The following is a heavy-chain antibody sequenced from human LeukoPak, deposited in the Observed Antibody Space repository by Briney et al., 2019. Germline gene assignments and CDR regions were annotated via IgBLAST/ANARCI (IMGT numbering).Heavy chain of an antibody. Sequence: GGSLRLSCAVSGLTFSNAWMSWVRQAPGKGLEWVGRIKSTTVGGTTEYAAPVKGRFTISRDDSKDTVYLQMNSLRAEDTAVYYCARDIWFGELPRGPFDYWGQGTLVTVSS. J-gene: IGHJ4*02. V-gene: IGHV3-15*01. D-gene: IGHD3-10*01. CDR2: IKSTTVGGTT. CDR1: GLTFSNAW. CDR3: ARDIWFGELPRGPFDY.